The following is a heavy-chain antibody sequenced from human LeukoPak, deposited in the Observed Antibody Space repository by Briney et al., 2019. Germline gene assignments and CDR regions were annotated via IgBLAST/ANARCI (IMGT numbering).Heavy chain of an antibody. J-gene: IGHJ6*03. CDR2: ISGSGGTI. CDR1: GFTVNRNY. Sequence: GGSLRLSCAASGFTVNRNYMSWVRQAPGKGLEWVSGISGSGGTISYADSVKGRFTISRDNSKNTLYLQMNSLRAEDTAVYYCAKSSSHNYYYYYMDVWGKGTTVTVSS. D-gene: IGHD6-6*01. V-gene: IGHV3-23*01. CDR3: AKSSSHNYYYYYMDV.